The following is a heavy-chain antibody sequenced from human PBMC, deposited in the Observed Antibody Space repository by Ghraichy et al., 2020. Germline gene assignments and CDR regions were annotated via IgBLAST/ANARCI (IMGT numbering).Heavy chain of an antibody. CDR3: AREKCSSGPCTFDI. J-gene: IGHJ3*02. Sequence: SETLSLTCTVSGGSISSYYWSWIRQPPGKGLEWIGYIYYSGSTNYNPSLKSRVTISVDTSKNQFSLKLSSVTAADTAGYYCAREKCSSGPCTFDIWGQGKMVTVSS. CDR1: GGSISSYY. D-gene: IGHD6-19*01. V-gene: IGHV4-59*01. CDR2: IYYSGST.